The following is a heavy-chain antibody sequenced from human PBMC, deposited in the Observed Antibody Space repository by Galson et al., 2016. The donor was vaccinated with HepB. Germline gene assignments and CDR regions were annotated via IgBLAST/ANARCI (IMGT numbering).Heavy chain of an antibody. CDR1: GFPFSSYG. CDR2: IWYDGSRK. D-gene: IGHD1-26*01. V-gene: IGHV3-33*01. CDR3: ARDRRSESYGDDFHI. J-gene: IGHJ3*02. Sequence: SLRLSCAASGFPFSSYGIHWVRQAPGKGLEWVAVIWYDGSRKYYVDSVRGRFTISRDNFKNMVYLQMNSLRAEDTAVYDCARDRRSESYGDDFHIWGQGTMVTVSS.